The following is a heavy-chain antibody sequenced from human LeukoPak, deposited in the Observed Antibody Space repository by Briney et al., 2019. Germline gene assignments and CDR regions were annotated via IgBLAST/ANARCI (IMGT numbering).Heavy chain of an antibody. Sequence: TLSLTCTVSGGSISSGGYYWSWIRQHPGKGLEWIGYIYYSGSTYYNPSLKSRVTISVDTSKNQFSLKLSSVTAADTAVYYYARDDYGDRFGPWFDPWGQGTLVTVSS. J-gene: IGHJ5*02. CDR3: ARDDYGDRFGPWFDP. CDR2: IYYSGST. D-gene: IGHD4-17*01. V-gene: IGHV4-31*03. CDR1: GGSISSGGYY.